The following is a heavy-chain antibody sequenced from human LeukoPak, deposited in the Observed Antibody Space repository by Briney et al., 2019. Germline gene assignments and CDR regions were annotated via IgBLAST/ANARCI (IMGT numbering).Heavy chain of an antibody. V-gene: IGHV3-23*01. CDR1: GFTFSSYA. CDR3: AAGSGSYYNGAFDI. Sequence: GGSLRLSCAASGFTFSSYAMSWVRQAPGKGLEWVSAISGSGGSTYYADSVKGRFTISRDNSKNTLYLQMNSLRAEDTAVYSCAAGSGSYYNGAFDIWGQGTMVTVSS. J-gene: IGHJ3*02. CDR2: ISGSGGST. D-gene: IGHD3-10*01.